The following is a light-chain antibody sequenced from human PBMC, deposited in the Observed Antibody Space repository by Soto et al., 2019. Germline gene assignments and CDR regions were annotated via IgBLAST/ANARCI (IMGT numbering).Light chain of an antibody. CDR3: QQSYSSPRT. CDR2: AAS. CDR1: ENINIY. V-gene: IGKV1-39*01. J-gene: IGKJ1*01. Sequence: DIQMTQSPSTLSVSLGDRVTITCRASENINIYLNWYQQKPGKAPNLLINAASSLQSGVPLRFSGSGSGTEFTLTISSLQPEDFATYYCQQSYSSPRTFGQGTKVDIK.